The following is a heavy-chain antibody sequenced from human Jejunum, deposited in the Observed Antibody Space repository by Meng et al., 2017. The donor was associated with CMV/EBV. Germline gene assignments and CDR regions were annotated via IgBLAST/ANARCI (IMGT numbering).Heavy chain of an antibody. CDR1: GFTFSDHY. CDR3: ARNKVPDYYDS. V-gene: IGHV3-72*01. CDR2: TTNKATGYTT. J-gene: IGHJ4*02. Sequence: CAASGFTFSDHYMEWVRQAPGKGLEWVGRTTNKATGYTTEYAASVKGRFTISRDNSKNSLYLQMNSLKTEDTAVYYCARNKVPDYYDSWGQGTLVTVS.